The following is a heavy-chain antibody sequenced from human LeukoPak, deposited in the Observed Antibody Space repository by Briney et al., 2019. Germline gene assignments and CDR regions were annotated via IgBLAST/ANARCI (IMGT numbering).Heavy chain of an antibody. D-gene: IGHD7-27*01. V-gene: IGHV3-23*01. Sequence: GGSLRLSCAASGFTFSSYAMSWVRQAPGKGLEWVSAISGDGTYMMYADSVKGRLTISRGNSKSTLYLQMNSLRAEDTAAYYCAKGQNWGSVYFDYWGQGTLVTVSS. J-gene: IGHJ4*02. CDR2: ISGDGTYM. CDR3: AKGQNWGSVYFDY. CDR1: GFTFSSYA.